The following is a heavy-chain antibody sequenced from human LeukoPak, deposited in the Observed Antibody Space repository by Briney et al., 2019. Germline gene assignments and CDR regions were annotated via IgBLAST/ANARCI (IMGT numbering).Heavy chain of an antibody. J-gene: IGHJ4*02. Sequence: SETLSLTCAVYGGSFSGYYWSWIRQPPGKGLEWIGEINHSGSTNYNPSLKSRVTISVDTSKNQFSLKLSSVTAADTAVYYCARSNTPGIAVAGTGFDYWGQGTPVTVSS. V-gene: IGHV4-34*01. CDR2: INHSGST. CDR3: ARSNTPGIAVAGTGFDY. CDR1: GGSFSGYY. D-gene: IGHD6-19*01.